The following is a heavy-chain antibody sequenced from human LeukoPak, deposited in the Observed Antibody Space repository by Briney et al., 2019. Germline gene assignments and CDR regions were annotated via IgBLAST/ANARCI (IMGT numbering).Heavy chain of an antibody. D-gene: IGHD1-26*01. CDR2: ISGSGSST. Sequence: PGGSLRLSCAASEFTFSSYVMNWVRQAPGKGLEWVSGISGSGSSTYYVDSAKGRFTISRDNSNNTFYLQMNSLRAEDTAVYYCARGGPYHQTVGGALDYWGQGAPVTVSS. J-gene: IGHJ4*02. V-gene: IGHV3-23*01. CDR1: EFTFSSYV. CDR3: ARGGPYHQTVGGALDY.